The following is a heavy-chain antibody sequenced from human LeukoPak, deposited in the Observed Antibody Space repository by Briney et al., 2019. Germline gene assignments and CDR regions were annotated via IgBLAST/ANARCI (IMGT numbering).Heavy chain of an antibody. CDR1: GFTVSSNY. Sequence: QAGGSLRLSCAASGFTVSSNYMSWVRQAPGKGLEWVSVIYSGGSTYYADSVKGRFTISRDNSKNTLYLQMNSLRAEDTAVYYCARVSLGYYDYVWGSYSYYYMDVWGKGTTVTISS. J-gene: IGHJ6*03. V-gene: IGHV3-53*01. D-gene: IGHD3-16*01. CDR2: IYSGGST. CDR3: ARVSLGYYDYVWGSYSYYYMDV.